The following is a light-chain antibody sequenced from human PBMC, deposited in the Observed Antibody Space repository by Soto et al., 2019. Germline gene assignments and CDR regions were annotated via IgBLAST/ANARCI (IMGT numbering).Light chain of an antibody. CDR2: DVS. Sequence: QSVLTQPASVSWSPGQSIAISCTGTSSDVGAYNYVSWYQQPPGKAPKLMIYDVSNRPSGVSDRFSGSKSGNTASLTISGLQTEDEADYYCKSYTTTSTYVFGTGTKVTVL. CDR1: SSDVGAYNY. CDR3: KSYTTTSTYV. J-gene: IGLJ1*01. V-gene: IGLV2-14*01.